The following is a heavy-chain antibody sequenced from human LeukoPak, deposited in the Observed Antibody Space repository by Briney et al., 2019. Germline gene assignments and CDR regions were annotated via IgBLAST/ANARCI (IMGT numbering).Heavy chain of an antibody. Sequence: ASVKVSCKASGHTFTSYYMHWVRQAPGQGLEWMGWMNPNSGNTGYAQKFQGRVTMTRNTSISTAYMELSSLRSEDTAVYYCARGPGGGDDPWGQGTLVTVSS. J-gene: IGHJ5*02. V-gene: IGHV1-8*02. D-gene: IGHD2-21*01. CDR2: MNPNSGNT. CDR1: GHTFTSYY. CDR3: ARGPGGGDDP.